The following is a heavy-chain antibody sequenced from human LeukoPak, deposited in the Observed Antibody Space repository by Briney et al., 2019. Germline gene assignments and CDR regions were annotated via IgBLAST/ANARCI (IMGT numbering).Heavy chain of an antibody. CDR1: GYTFTSYD. CDR3: ARVSTYYYDSSGYPYYYGMDV. Sequence: ASVKVSCKASGYTFTSYDINWVRQATGQGLEWMGWMNPNSGNTGYAQKFQGRVTMTRNTSISTAYMELSRLRSDDTAVYYCARVSTYYYDSSGYPYYYGMDVWGQGTTVTVSS. J-gene: IGHJ6*02. CDR2: MNPNSGNT. D-gene: IGHD3-22*01. V-gene: IGHV1-8*01.